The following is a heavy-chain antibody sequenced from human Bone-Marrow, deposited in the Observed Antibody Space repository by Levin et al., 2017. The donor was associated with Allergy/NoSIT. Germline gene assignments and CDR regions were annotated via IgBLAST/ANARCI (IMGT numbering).Heavy chain of an antibody. V-gene: IGHV3-9*01. D-gene: IGHD3-10*01. Sequence: LSLTCAASGFIFDDYAMHWVRQTPEKGLEWVSSISSNGAKMDYADSVKGRFTISRDNAENSLYLQMNSLRAADTALYYCGKDNGYGSGGYYNVPDYWGQGALVTVSS. CDR3: GKDNGYGSGGYYNVPDY. J-gene: IGHJ4*02. CDR2: ISSNGAKM. CDR1: GFIFDDYA.